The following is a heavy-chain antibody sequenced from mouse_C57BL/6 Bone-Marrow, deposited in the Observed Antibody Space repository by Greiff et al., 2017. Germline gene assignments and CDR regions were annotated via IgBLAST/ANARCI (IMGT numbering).Heavy chain of an antibody. CDR2: ISSGSSTI. Sequence: DVKLVESGGGLVKPGGSLKLSCAASGFTFSDHGMHWVRQAPEKGLEWVAYISSGSSTIYYADTVKGRFTISRDNAKNTLFLQMTSLRSEDTAMYYCARTYYYGSSYAMDYWGQGTSVTVSS. D-gene: IGHD1-1*01. J-gene: IGHJ4*01. CDR3: ARTYYYGSSYAMDY. V-gene: IGHV5-17*01. CDR1: GFTFSDHG.